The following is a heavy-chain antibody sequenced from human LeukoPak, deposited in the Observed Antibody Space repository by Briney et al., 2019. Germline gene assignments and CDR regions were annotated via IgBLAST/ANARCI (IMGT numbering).Heavy chain of an antibody. Sequence: GGSLRLSCAASGFTFSSYAMHWVRQAPGKGLEYVSAISSNGGSTYHANSVKGRFTISRDNSKNTLYLQMGSLRAEDMAVYYCARDRSMVTTLGVYYFDYWGQGTLVTVSS. CDR2: ISSNGGST. V-gene: IGHV3-64*01. CDR3: ARDRSMVTTLGVYYFDY. CDR1: GFTFSSYA. D-gene: IGHD2-8*02. J-gene: IGHJ4*02.